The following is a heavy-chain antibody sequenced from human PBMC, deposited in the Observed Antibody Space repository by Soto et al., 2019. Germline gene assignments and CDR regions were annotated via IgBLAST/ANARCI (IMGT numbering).Heavy chain of an antibody. CDR2: INPNSGGT. CDR3: ARRISGSGAFDI. CDR1: GYTFTGYY. V-gene: IGHV1-2*02. J-gene: IGHJ3*02. Sequence: ASVKVSCKASGYTFTGYYIHWVRQAPGQGLEWMGWINPNSGGTNYAQKFQGRVTMTRDTSISTAYMELSRLRSDDTAVYYCARRISGSGAFDIWGQGTMVTVSS. D-gene: IGHD3-10*01.